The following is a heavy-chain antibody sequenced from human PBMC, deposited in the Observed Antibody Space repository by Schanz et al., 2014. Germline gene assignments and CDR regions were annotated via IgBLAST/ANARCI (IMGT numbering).Heavy chain of an antibody. J-gene: IGHJ6*02. D-gene: IGHD6-6*01. CDR3: ARGYSSSMDV. CDR2: IYSGGST. Sequence: QLVESGGGLVQPGRSLRLSCAASGFTVSINYMSWVRQAPGKGLEWVSVIYSGGSTYYADSVKGRFTISRDNSKNTLYLQMNSLRAEDTDVYYCARGYSSSMDVWGQGTTVTVSS. CDR1: GFTVSINY. V-gene: IGHV3-66*01.